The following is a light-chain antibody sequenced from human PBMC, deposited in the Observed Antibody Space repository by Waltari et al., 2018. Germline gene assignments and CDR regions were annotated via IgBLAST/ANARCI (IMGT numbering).Light chain of an antibody. V-gene: IGLV2-14*01. CDR2: EVS. CDR3: SSYTSSSTWV. CDR1: SSDVGGYNY. Sequence: QSALTQPASVSGSPGQSITISCTGTSSDVGGYNYASWYQQHPGKAPKLMIYEVSNRPSGVSKRFSGAKSGNTASRTISGLQAEDEADYYCSSYTSSSTWVFGGGTKLTVL. J-gene: IGLJ3*02.